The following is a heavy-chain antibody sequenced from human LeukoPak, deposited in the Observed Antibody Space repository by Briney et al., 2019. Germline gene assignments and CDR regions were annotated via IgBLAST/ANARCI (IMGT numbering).Heavy chain of an antibody. V-gene: IGHV1-69*04. J-gene: IGHJ4*02. D-gene: IGHD3-22*01. Sequence: SVKVSCKASGGTFSSYAISWVRQAPGQGLEWMGRIIPILGIANYAQKFQSRVTITADKSTSTAYMELSSLRSEDTAVYYCARVKDYYDSSGYPTDYWGQGTLVTVSS. CDR3: ARVKDYYDSSGYPTDY. CDR2: IIPILGIA. CDR1: GGTFSSYA.